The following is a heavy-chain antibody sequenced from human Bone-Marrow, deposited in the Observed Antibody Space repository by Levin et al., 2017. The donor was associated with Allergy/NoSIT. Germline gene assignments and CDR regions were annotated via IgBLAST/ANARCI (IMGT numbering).Heavy chain of an antibody. CDR1: GGSFSGYY. J-gene: IGHJ4*02. D-gene: IGHD6-13*01. CDR2: INHSGST. CDR3: ARFPRYSSSWNYYFDY. V-gene: IGHV4-34*01. Sequence: SETLSLTCAVYGGSFSGYYWSWIRQPPGKGLEWIGEINHSGSTNYNPSLKSRVTISVDTSKNQFSLKLSSVTAADTAVYYCARFPRYSSSWNYYFDYWGQGTLVTVSS.